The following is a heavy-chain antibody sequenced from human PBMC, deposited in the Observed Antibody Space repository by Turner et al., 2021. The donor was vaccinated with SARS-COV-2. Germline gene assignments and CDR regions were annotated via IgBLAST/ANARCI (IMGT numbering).Heavy chain of an antibody. CDR1: GRTCRSYW. D-gene: IGHD5-18*01. CDR3: ATGGYSYHH. CDR2: IKQDESEK. Sequence: EVQVVESGGGLVQPGGSVRLSWAVSGRTCRSYWMSWVRQAPGKGVEWVANIKQDESEKNYVDSVKGRFTISRDNAKNSLYLQMNSLRAEDTAVYYCATGGYSYHHWGQGTLVTVSS. J-gene: IGHJ4*02. V-gene: IGHV3-7*03.